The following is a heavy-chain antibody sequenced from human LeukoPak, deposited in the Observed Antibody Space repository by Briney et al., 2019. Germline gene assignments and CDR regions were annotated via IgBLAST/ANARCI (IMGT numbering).Heavy chain of an antibody. CDR3: ARDGPHYDFWSGSTNYFDY. CDR1: GFTFSNYA. D-gene: IGHD3-3*01. V-gene: IGHV3-21*01. J-gene: IGHJ4*02. CDR2: ISGGGEGT. Sequence: GGSLRLSCAASGFTFSNYAMNWVRQAPGKGLEWVSGISGGGEGTFYADSVKGRFTISRDNAKNSLYLQMNSLRAEDTAVYYCARDGPHYDFWSGSTNYFDYWGQGTLVTVSS.